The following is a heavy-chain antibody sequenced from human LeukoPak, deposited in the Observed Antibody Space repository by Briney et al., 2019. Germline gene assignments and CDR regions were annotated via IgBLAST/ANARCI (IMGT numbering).Heavy chain of an antibody. D-gene: IGHD3-3*01. CDR2: ISGSGDST. J-gene: IGHJ5*02. CDR1: GSTFSNYA. Sequence: PGGSLRLSCGASGSTFSNYAMSWVRQAPGKGLEWVSAISGSGDSTYYADSVKGRFTISRDNSKNTLYLQINSLRAEDTAVYYCAKGQTNYDFWSGYHWFDPWGQGTLVTVSS. CDR3: AKGQTNYDFWSGYHWFDP. V-gene: IGHV3-23*01.